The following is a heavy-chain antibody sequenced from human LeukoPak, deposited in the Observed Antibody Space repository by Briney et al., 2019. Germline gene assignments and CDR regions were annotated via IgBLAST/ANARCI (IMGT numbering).Heavy chain of an antibody. V-gene: IGHV3-15*01. J-gene: IGHJ4*02. D-gene: IGHD3-10*01. CDR1: GFTFSTAW. CDR2: TNSKTDGGTT. Sequence: GGSFRFSCAASGFTFSTAWMSWVRKAPGKGLEGVGRTNSKTDGGTTDYAAPVKGRSTISRDDSKNTLYLQMNSLKTEDTAVYYCTTADPLLWFGYAIAYWGQGTLVTVSS. CDR3: TTADPLLWFGYAIAY.